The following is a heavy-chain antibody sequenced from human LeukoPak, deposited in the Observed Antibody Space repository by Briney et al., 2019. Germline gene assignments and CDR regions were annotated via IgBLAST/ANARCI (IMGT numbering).Heavy chain of an antibody. J-gene: IGHJ4*02. CDR2: IGTTGSTI. V-gene: IGHV3-48*04. CDR3: ARTQSKDYYDNSGYYDIYYLDC. CDR1: GFTFSSYS. D-gene: IGHD3-22*01. Sequence: GGSLRLSCAASGFTFSSYSMNWVRQAPGKGLEWLSYIGTTGSTIYYADSVQGRFTISRDNAKNSLYLQMNSLRAEDTAVHYCARTQSKDYYDNSGYYDIYYLDCWGQGTLVTVSS.